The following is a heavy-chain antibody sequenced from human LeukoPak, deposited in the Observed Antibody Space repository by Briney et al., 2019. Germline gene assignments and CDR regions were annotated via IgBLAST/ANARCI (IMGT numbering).Heavy chain of an antibody. CDR1: GGSISSYY. J-gene: IGHJ3*02. V-gene: IGHV4-59*01. Sequence: SETLSLTCTVSGGSISSYYWSWIRQPPGKGLEWIGYIYYSGSINYNPSLKSRVTISVDTSKNQFSLKLSSVTAADTAVYYCARVPPDSSGYYGAFDIWGQGTMVTVSS. CDR2: IYYSGSI. CDR3: ARVPPDSSGYYGAFDI. D-gene: IGHD3-22*01.